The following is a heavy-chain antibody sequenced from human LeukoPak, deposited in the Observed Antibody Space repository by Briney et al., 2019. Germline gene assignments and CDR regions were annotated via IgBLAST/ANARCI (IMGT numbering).Heavy chain of an antibody. CDR2: IYYSGNT. J-gene: IGHJ4*02. D-gene: IGHD4-11*01. CDR3: VGSTVTNPYNFDY. CDR1: GGSISSGGYY. Sequence: PSQTLSLTCAVSGGSISSGGYYWSWIRHHPEKGLDWIGYIYYSGNTYYNPSLKSRVNISVDTSKNHFSLKLSSVTAADTAVYYCVGSTVTNPYNFDYWGQGTLITVSS. V-gene: IGHV4-31*11.